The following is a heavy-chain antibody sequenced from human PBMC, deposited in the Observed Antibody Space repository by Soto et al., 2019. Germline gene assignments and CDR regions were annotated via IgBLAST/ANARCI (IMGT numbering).Heavy chain of an antibody. CDR1: GFTFSSYG. V-gene: IGHV3-33*01. CDR3: ARDLHYYDSSGSPGY. J-gene: IGHJ4*02. Sequence: QVQLVESGGGVVQPGRSLRLSCAASGFTFSSYGMHWVRQAPGKGLEWVAVIWYDGSNKYYADSVKGRFTISRDNSKNTLYLQMNSLRAEDTAVYYCARDLHYYDSSGSPGYWGQGTLVTVSS. CDR2: IWYDGSNK. D-gene: IGHD3-22*01.